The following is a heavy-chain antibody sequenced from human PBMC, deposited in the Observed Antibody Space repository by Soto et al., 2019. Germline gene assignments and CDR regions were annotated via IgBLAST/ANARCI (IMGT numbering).Heavy chain of an antibody. CDR3: AKSTGGTANGMDV. J-gene: IGHJ6*02. V-gene: IGHV3-9*01. CDR2: ISWNSGTI. D-gene: IGHD2-8*02. CDR1: GFTFDDYA. Sequence: EVQLVESGGGLVQPGRSLRLSCAASGFTFDDYAMHWVRHAPGKGLEWVSGISWNSGTIGYADSVKGRFTISRDNAKNSLYLQMNSLRVEDTALYSCAKSTGGTANGMDVWGQGTTVSVSS.